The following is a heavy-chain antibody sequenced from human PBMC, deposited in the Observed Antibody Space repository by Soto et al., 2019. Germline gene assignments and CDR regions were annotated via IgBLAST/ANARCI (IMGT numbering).Heavy chain of an antibody. CDR1: GGTISSYY. J-gene: IGHJ6*02. Sequence: SETLSLTCTVSGGTISSYYWSWIRQPPGKGLEWIGYIYYSGSTNYNPSLKSRVTISVDTSKNQFSLKLSSVTAADTAVYYCARLAKGNDFLIGYYYYGMDVWCQENTVTVSS. CDR2: IYYSGST. CDR3: ARLAKGNDFLIGYYYYGMDV. D-gene: IGHD3-3*01. V-gene: IGHV4-59*01.